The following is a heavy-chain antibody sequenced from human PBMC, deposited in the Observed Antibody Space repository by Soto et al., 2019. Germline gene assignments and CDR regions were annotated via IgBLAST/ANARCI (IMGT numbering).Heavy chain of an antibody. CDR1: GDSVSKYY. D-gene: IGHD4-17*01. V-gene: IGHV4-4*07. CDR2: IYTTRSP. Sequence: SETLSLTCTVSGDSVSKYYWNWIRQPAGKGLEWIGRIYTTRSPNYNLSLKSRVTMSVDTSKNQFSLKLNLSSVTAADTAVYYCARSPAYGDYANLDTWGQGTLVTVSS. J-gene: IGHJ5*02. CDR3: ARSPAYGDYANLDT.